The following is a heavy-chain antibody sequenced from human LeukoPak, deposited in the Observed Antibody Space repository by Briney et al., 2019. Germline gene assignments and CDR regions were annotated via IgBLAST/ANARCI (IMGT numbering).Heavy chain of an antibody. D-gene: IGHD3-22*01. CDR2: ISSSSSTI. J-gene: IGHJ6*03. Sequence: GGSLRLSCAASGFTFSSYSMNWVRQAPGKGLEWVSYISSSSSTIYYADSVKGRFTISRDNAKNSLYLQMNSLRAEDTAVYYCARSRRYYYDSSGYQANSYYYYYMDVWGKGTTVTVSS. V-gene: IGHV3-48*01. CDR1: GFTFSSYS. CDR3: ARSRRYYYDSSGYQANSYYYYYMDV.